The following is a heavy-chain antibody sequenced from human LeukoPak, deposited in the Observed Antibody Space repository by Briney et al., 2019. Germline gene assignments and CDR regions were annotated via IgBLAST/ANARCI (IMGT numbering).Heavy chain of an antibody. V-gene: IGHV1-18*01. CDR2: ISAYNGNA. J-gene: IGHJ6*03. CDR1: GCTFTSYG. Sequence: ASVKVSCKASGCTFTSYGISWVRQAPGQGLEWMGWISAYNGNANYAQKLQGRVTMTTDTSTSTAYMELRSLRSDDTAVYYCARNSYYYYYMDVWGKGTTVTVSS. D-gene: IGHD4-23*01. CDR3: ARNSYYYYYMDV.